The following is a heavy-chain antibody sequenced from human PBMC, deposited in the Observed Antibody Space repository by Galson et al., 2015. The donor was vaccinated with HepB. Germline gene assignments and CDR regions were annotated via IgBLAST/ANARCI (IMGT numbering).Heavy chain of an antibody. J-gene: IGHJ5*02. CDR2: ISSSSSYI. CDR3: ARSRSGSYYGWFDP. V-gene: IGHV3-21*01. Sequence: SLRLSCAASGFTFSSYSMNWVRQAPGKGLEWVSSISSSSSYIYYADSVKGRFTISRDNAKNSLYLQMNSLRAEDTAVYYCARSRSGSYYGWFDPWGQGPLVTVSS. CDR1: GFTFSSYS. D-gene: IGHD1-26*01.